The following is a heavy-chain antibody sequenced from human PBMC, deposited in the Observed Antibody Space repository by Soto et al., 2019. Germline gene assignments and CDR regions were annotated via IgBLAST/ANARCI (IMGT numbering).Heavy chain of an antibody. J-gene: IGHJ5*02. CDR3: AHTQRTVLRFLEWSPSKANWFDP. Sequence: SGPTLVNPTQTLTLTCTFSGFSLSTSGVGVGWIRQPPGKALEWLALIYWNDDKRYSPSLKSRLTITKDTSKNQVVLTMTNMDPVDTATYYCAHTQRTVLRFLEWSPSKANWFDPWGQGTLVTVSS. CDR2: IYWNDDK. V-gene: IGHV2-5*01. D-gene: IGHD3-3*01. CDR1: GFSLSTSGVG.